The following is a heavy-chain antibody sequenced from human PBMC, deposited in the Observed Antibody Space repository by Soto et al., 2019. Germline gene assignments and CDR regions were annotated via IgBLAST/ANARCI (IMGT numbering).Heavy chain of an antibody. CDR3: AREKTIGRGSYYYYYGMDV. J-gene: IGHJ6*02. CDR2: IYYSGST. CDR1: GGSISSYY. Sequence: SETLSLTCTVSGGSISSYYWSWVGQPPGKGLEWIGYIYYSGSTNYNPSLKSRVTISVDTSKNQFSLKLSSVTAADTAVYYCAREKTIGRGSYYYYYGMDVWGQGTTVTVSS. D-gene: IGHD2-15*01. V-gene: IGHV4-59*01.